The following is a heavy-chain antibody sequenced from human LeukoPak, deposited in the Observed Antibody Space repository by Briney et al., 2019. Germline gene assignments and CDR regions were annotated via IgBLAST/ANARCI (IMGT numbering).Heavy chain of an antibody. J-gene: IGHJ4*02. Sequence: GGSLRLSCAASGFTFSSYAMHWVRQAPGQGLEWMGIINPSGGSTSYAQKFQGRVTMTRDTSTSTVYMELSSLRSEDTAVYYCARDDSSGYSRGGYFDYWGQGTLVTVSS. CDR3: ARDDSSGYSRGGYFDY. CDR1: GFTFSSYA. D-gene: IGHD3-22*01. CDR2: INPSGGST. V-gene: IGHV1-46*01.